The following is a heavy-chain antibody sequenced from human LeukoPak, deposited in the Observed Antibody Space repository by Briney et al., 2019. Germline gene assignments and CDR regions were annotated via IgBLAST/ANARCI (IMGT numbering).Heavy chain of an antibody. CDR1: GGSIRSSYYY. J-gene: IGHJ4*02. V-gene: IGHV4-39*07. Sequence: PSETLSLTCTVSGGSIRSSYYYWGWIRQPPGKGLEWIGYISHSGSPSYNPSLKSRVTLSVDRSKNQFSLKLSSVTAADTAVYYCAREGDFWSGSFDYWGQGTLVTVSS. CDR2: ISHSGSP. D-gene: IGHD3-3*01. CDR3: AREGDFWSGSFDY.